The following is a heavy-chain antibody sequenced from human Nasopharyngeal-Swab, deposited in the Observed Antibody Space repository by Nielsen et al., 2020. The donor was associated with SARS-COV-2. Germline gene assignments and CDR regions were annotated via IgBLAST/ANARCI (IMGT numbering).Heavy chain of an antibody. V-gene: IGHV3-7*01. CDR2: IKQDGSEL. CDR1: GFSFSSYS. J-gene: IGHJ4*02. D-gene: IGHD3-3*01. CDR3: ARDRTDYDFWSHYYTYYLDF. Sequence: GGSLRLSCATSGFSFSSYSMTWVRQAPGNGLEWVANIKQDGSELYYVDSVKGRFTISRDNAKNSLFLQMNSLRAEDTAVYYCARDRTDYDFWSHYYTYYLDFWGQGTLVTVSS.